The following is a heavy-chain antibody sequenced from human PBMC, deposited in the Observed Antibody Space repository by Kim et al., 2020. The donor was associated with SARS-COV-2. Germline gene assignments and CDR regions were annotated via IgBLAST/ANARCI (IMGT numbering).Heavy chain of an antibody. V-gene: IGHV3-73*01. J-gene: IGHJ6*02. CDR3: TRPEISTSYNYGMDV. CDR1: GFTFSGSA. Sequence: GGSLRLSCAASGFTFSGSAIHWVRQASGKGLECVGRIRAKAYSYATAYAASVKGRFTVSRDDSKNTAYLQMNSLETEDTAVYYCTRPEISTSYNYGMDVWGQGTTVTVS. D-gene: IGHD2-2*01. CDR2: IRAKAYSYAT.